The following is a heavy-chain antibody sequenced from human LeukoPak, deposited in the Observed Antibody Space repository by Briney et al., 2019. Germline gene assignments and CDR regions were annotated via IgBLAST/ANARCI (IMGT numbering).Heavy chain of an antibody. CDR2: IYNSGST. V-gene: IGHV4-59*08. CDR3: ARSAIDAFDI. D-gene: IGHD6-25*01. J-gene: IGHJ3*02. Sequence: TSETLSLTCTVSGGSISSYYWSWLRQPPGKGLECIGYIYNSGSTNYNPSLKSRVSISVDTSKNQFSLKMSSVTAAHTAVYYCARSAIDAFDIWGQGTMVTVSS. CDR1: GGSISSYY.